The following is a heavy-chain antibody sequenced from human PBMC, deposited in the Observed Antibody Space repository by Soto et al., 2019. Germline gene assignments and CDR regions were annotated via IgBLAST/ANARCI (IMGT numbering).Heavy chain of an antibody. V-gene: IGHV4-39*01. CDR1: GGSISSNDYS. D-gene: IGHD6-19*01. CDR3: ASWRTVAFAY. Sequence: TSETLSLTCTVSGGSISSNDYSWGWILQPPGKGLEWIGNMHYSGITTYSPSLKTRVTTSVDTSKNQFSLNLSSVTAADTAVYYCASWRTVAFAYWGQGALVTVYS. J-gene: IGHJ4*02. CDR2: MHYSGIT.